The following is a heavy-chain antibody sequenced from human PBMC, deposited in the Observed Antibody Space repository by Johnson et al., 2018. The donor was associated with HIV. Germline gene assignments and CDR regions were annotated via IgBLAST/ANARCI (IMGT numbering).Heavy chain of an antibody. CDR1: GFTFTSYG. CDR2: IRYDGSNK. V-gene: IGHV3-30*02. CDR3: AKVNGDYKTDAFDI. Sequence: QVQLVESGGGVVQPGGSLRLSCAASGFTFTSYGMHWVRQAPGKGLEWVAFIRYDGSNKYYEDSVKGRFTISRDNSKNTLYLQMNSLSAEDTAVYYCAKVNGDYKTDAFDIWGQGTMVTGSS. J-gene: IGHJ3*02. D-gene: IGHD4-17*01.